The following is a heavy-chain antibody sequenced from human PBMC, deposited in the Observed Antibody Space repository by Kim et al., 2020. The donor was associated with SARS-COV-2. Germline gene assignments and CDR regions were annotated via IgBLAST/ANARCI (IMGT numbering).Heavy chain of an antibody. CDR1: GFTFDDYA. Sequence: GGSLRLSCAASGFTFDDYAMHWVRQAPGKGLEWVSLISGDGGSTYYADSVKVRFTISRDNSKNSLYLQMNSLRTEDTALYYCAKDLTVVSSGYHLPDYSGQGTLVTVSS. CDR2: ISGDGGST. D-gene: IGHD3-22*01. V-gene: IGHV3-43*02. CDR3: AKDLTVVSSGYHLPDY. J-gene: IGHJ4*02.